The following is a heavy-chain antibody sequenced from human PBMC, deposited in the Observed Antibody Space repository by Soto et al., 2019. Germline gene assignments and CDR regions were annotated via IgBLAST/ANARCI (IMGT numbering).Heavy chain of an antibody. J-gene: IGHJ6*02. D-gene: IGHD2-2*01. CDR2: IKSITDGGTT. V-gene: IGHV3-15*01. Sequence: GGSLRLSCAASGFTFSNAWMSWVRQAPGKGLEWVGRIKSITDGGTTGYTAPVKGRFTISRDDSKNTLYLEMNSLKTEDTALYYCTTDSADSVGGPATYGMDVWGQGTTVTVSS. CDR1: GFTFSNAW. CDR3: TTDSADSVGGPATYGMDV.